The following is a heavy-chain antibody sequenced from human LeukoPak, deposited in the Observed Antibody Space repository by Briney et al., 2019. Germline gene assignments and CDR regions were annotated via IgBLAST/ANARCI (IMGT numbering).Heavy chain of an antibody. D-gene: IGHD2-2*01. J-gene: IGHJ5*02. CDR2: INHSGST. V-gene: IGHV4-34*01. Sequence: SETLSLTCAVYGGSFSGYYWSWIRQPPGKGLEWIGEINHSGSTNYNPSLKSRVTISVDTSKNQFSLHLNSVTHEDTAVYYCARRLTQYDCFDPWGQESWSPSPQ. CDR3: ARRLTQYDCFDP. CDR1: GGSFSGYY.